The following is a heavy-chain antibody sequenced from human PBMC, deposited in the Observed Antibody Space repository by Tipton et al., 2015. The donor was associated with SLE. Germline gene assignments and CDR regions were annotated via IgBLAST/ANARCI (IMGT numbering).Heavy chain of an antibody. CDR2: VYYSGST. V-gene: IGHV4-38-2*01. Sequence: TLSLTCVVSGYSISSGYYWGWIRQPPGKEPEWIGSVYYSGSTYYTPSLKSRVTTSVDTSKNQFSLSLYSVTVEDTAVYYCARQGTGFGSGRDDYWGQGILVTVSS. CDR3: ARQGTGFGSGRDDY. J-gene: IGHJ4*02. D-gene: IGHD1-14*01. CDR1: GYSISSGYY.